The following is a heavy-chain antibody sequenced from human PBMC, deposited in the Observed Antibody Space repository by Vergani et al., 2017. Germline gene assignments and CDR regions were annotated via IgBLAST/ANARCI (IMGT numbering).Heavy chain of an antibody. D-gene: IGHD4-11*01. J-gene: IGHJ4*02. CDR3: ARGPLYSNTQKPDFDY. CDR1: GGSFSGYY. CDR2: INHSGST. V-gene: IGHV4-34*01. Sequence: QVQLQQWGAGLLKPSETLSLTCAVYGGSFSGYYWSWIRQPPGKGLEWIGEINHSGSTNYNPSLKSRVTISVDTSKNQFSLKLSSVTAADTAVYYCARGPLYSNTQKPDFDYGGQGTLVTVSS.